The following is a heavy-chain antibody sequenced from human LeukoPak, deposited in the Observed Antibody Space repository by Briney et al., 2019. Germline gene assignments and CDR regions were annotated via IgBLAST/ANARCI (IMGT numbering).Heavy chain of an antibody. D-gene: IGHD2-2*01. Sequence: ASVKVSCKASGYTFTSYYMHWVRQAPGQGLEWMGIINPSGGSTSYAQKFQGRVTMTEDTSTDTAYMELSSLRSEDTAVYYCATHSQYQLPLDYWGQGTLVTVSS. CDR2: INPSGGST. CDR3: ATHSQYQLPLDY. CDR1: GYTFTSYY. J-gene: IGHJ4*02. V-gene: IGHV1-46*01.